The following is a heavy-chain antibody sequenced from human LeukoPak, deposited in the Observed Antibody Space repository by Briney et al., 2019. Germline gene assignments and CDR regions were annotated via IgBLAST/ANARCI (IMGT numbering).Heavy chain of an antibody. V-gene: IGHV4-59*01. CDR3: ARYWNAATAYDY. CDR1: GGSISTYY. CDR2: MSYSGRT. D-gene: IGHD1-1*01. J-gene: IGHJ4*02. Sequence: PSETLSLTCTVSGGSISTYYWTWIRQPPGKGLEWIGDMSYSGRTNHNPSLKSRPTISVDTSKNQFSLKLSSVTAADTAVYYCARYWNAATAYDYWGQGTLVTVSS.